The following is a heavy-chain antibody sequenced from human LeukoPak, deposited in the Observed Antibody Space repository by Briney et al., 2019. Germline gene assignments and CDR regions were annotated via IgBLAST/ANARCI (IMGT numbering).Heavy chain of an antibody. CDR2: IDWDDDK. J-gene: IGHJ4*02. V-gene: IGHV2-70*17. Sequence: SGPTLVKPTQTLTLTCTFSGFSLTTSGMCVSWIRQPPGKALEWLARIDWDDDKFYSTSLKTRLTISKDTSKNQVVLTMPNMDPVDTATYYCARYYYGSSGYYNFDYWGQGTLVTVSS. CDR3: ARYYYGSSGYYNFDY. D-gene: IGHD3-22*01. CDR1: GFSLTTSGMC.